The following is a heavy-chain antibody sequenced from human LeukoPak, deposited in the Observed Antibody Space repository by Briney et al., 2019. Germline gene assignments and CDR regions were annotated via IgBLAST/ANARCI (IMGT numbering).Heavy chain of an antibody. CDR3: ARGAGRYCSSTSCYPDAFDI. CDR1: GFTFSSYD. V-gene: IGHV3-13*05. J-gene: IGHJ3*02. Sequence: PGGSLRLSCAASGFTFSSYDMHWVRQATGKGLEWFSAIGTAGDPYYPGSVKGRFTISRENAKNSLYLQMNSLRAGDTAVYYCARGAGRYCSSTSCYPDAFDIWGQGTMVTVSS. CDR2: IGTAGDP. D-gene: IGHD2-2*01.